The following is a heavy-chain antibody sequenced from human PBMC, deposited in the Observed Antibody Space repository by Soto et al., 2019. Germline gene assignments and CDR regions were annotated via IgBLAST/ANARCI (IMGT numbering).Heavy chain of an antibody. D-gene: IGHD6-13*01. CDR1: GGTFSSFA. CDR3: ARDVAVGTGYYFDY. Sequence: QVQLVQSGAEVKKPGSSVKVSCKASGGTFSSFAISWVRQAPGQGLEWMGTIVPLFGTANYAQKFQGRVTINADVSTSTAYMEMSSLRSEDTAVYYCARDVAVGTGYYFDYWGQGTLVTVSS. V-gene: IGHV1-69*15. CDR2: IVPLFGTA. J-gene: IGHJ4*02.